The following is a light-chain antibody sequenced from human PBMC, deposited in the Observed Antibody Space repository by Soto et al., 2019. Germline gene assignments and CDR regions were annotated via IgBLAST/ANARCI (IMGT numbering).Light chain of an antibody. CDR3: SSFTSSDTLV. J-gene: IGLJ1*01. Sequence: QSVLTQPASVSGSPGQSITISCTGTSSDVGGYNYVSWYQQHPGTAPKVIIYEVSYRPSGVSNRFSGSKSGNTASLTISGLQAEDEADYYCSSFTSSDTLVFGTGTKLTVL. V-gene: IGLV2-14*01. CDR2: EVS. CDR1: SSDVGGYNY.